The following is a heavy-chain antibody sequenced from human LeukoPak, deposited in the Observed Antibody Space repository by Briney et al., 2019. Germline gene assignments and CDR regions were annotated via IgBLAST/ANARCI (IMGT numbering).Heavy chain of an antibody. CDR2: IYHSGST. D-gene: IGHD6-13*01. Sequence: SGTLSLTCAVSGASISSNNWWWSWVRQPPGKGLEWIGEIYHSGSTNYNPSLKSRVTMSVGKSKNQFSLNLSSVTAADTAVYYCASAEPRGIIWYPYWGQGTLVTVSS. CDR1: GASISSNNW. CDR3: ASAEPRGIIWYPY. V-gene: IGHV4-4*02. J-gene: IGHJ4*02.